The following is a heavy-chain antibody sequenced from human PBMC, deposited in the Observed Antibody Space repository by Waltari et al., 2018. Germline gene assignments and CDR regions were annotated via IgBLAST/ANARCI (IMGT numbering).Heavy chain of an antibody. CDR1: GGSFSGYY. J-gene: IGHJ4*02. CDR2: INHSGST. Sequence: QVQLQQWGAGLLKPSETLSLTCAVYGGSFSGYYWSWIRQPPGKGLEWIGEINHSGSTNYNPSRKGRVTRSVDTSKNQFSLKLSSVTAADTAVYYCARHCGGDCYWDLDYWGQGTLVTVSS. V-gene: IGHV4-34*01. D-gene: IGHD2-21*01. CDR3: ARHCGGDCYWDLDY.